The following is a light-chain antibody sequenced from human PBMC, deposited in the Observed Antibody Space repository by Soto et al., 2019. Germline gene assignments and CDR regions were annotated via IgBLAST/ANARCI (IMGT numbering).Light chain of an antibody. V-gene: IGKV3-20*01. CDR2: GAS. Sequence: EIVLTQSPGTLSLSPGERATLSCRASQSINNRYLAWYQQKPGQAPRLLIYGASSRATGIPDRFIGSGSRKDFTLTISRLEPEDFAVYYCQQFGSSPGFTFGPGTKVDIK. CDR3: QQFGSSPGFT. CDR1: QSINNRY. J-gene: IGKJ3*01.